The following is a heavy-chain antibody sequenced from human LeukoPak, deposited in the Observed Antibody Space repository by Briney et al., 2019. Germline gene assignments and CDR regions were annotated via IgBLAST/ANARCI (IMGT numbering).Heavy chain of an antibody. CDR2: IGTAGNT. CDR1: GFTFSSHD. D-gene: IGHD6-19*01. Sequence: GGSLRLSCAASGFTFSSHDMHWVRKPTGKGLEWVSVIGTAGNTYYTDSVKGRFTISRENAKNSLYLQMDNLRAEDTAVYYCARSKSYSSGWTDFDCWGQGTLVTVSS. CDR3: ARSKSYSSGWTDFDC. V-gene: IGHV3-13*01. J-gene: IGHJ4*02.